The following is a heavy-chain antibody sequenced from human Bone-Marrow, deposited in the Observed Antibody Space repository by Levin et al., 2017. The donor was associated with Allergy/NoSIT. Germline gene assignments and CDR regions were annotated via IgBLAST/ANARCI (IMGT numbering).Heavy chain of an antibody. V-gene: IGHV4-39*01. CDR2: IYYSGST. CDR3: ARLGYYDSSGYYIDY. J-gene: IGHJ4*02. D-gene: IGHD3-22*01. Sequence: SETLSLTCTVSGGSISSSNYYWGWIRQPPGKGLEWIGSIYYSGSTYYNPSLRSRVTISVDTSKNQFSLKLSPVTAADTAVYYCARLGYYDSSGYYIDYWGQGTLVTVSS. CDR1: GGSISSSNYY.